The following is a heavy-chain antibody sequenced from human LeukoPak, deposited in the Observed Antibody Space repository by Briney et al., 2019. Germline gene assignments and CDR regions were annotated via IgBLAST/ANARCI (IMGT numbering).Heavy chain of an antibody. D-gene: IGHD4-23*01. V-gene: IGHV3-23*01. CDR3: AKALYGNQFNWFDP. CDR1: GFTFSSYA. Sequence: GGSLRLSCAASGFTFSSYAMSWVRQAPGKGLEWVSAISGSGGSTYYADSVKGRFTVSRDNSKNTLYLQMNSLRAEDTAVYYCAKALYGNQFNWFDPWGQGTLVTVSS. CDR2: ISGSGGST. J-gene: IGHJ5*02.